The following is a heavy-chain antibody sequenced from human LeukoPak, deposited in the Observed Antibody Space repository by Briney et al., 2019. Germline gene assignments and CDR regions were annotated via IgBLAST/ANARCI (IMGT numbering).Heavy chain of an antibody. CDR1: GGSISSSIYY. CDR2: IYYSGST. Sequence: PSETLSLTSTVSGGSISSSIYYWGWIRQPPGKGLEWIGSIYYSGSTYYNPSLKSRVTISVDTSKNQFSLKLSSVTAADTAVYYCASRYCSSTSCQRRSFDYWGQGTLVTVSS. J-gene: IGHJ4*02. D-gene: IGHD2-2*01. V-gene: IGHV4-39*01. CDR3: ASRYCSSTSCQRRSFDY.